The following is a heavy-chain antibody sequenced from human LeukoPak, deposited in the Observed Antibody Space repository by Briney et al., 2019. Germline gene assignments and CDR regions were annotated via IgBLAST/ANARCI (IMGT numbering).Heavy chain of an antibody. CDR3: ARALSGWYYFDY. D-gene: IGHD6-19*01. Sequence: PGGSLRLSCAASGFTFCSYDMNWIRQAPGKGLEWVSYISSSGSTIYYADSVKGRFTISRDNAKNSLYLQMNSLRAEDTAVYYCARALSGWYYFDYWGQGTLVTVSS. J-gene: IGHJ4*02. CDR1: GFTFCSYD. CDR2: ISSSGSTI. V-gene: IGHV3-48*03.